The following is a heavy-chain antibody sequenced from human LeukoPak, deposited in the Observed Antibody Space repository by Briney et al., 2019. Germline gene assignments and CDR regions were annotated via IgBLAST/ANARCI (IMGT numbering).Heavy chain of an antibody. CDR1: RGSISRSSYY. D-gene: IGHD6-19*01. J-gene: IGHJ4*02. CDR2: IYYSGST. Sequence: PSETLSLTCTVSRGSISRSSYYWGWIRQPPGKGLEWIGSIYYSGSTYYNPSLKSRVTISVDTSKNQFSLKLSSVTAADTAVYYCASRDSGWYQGDDYWGQGTLVTVSS. CDR3: ASRDSGWYQGDDY. V-gene: IGHV4-39*01.